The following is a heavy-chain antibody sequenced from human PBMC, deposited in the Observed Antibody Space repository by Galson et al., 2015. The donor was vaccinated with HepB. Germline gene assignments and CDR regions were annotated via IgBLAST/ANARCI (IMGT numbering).Heavy chain of an antibody. CDR2: ISSSSSYI. Sequence: SLRLSCAASGFAFSSYSMNWVRQAPGKGLEWVSSISSSSSYIYYADSVKGRFTISRDNAKNSLYLQMNSLRAEDTAVYYCARDLQYYDPYGDAFDIWGQGTMVTVSS. D-gene: IGHD3-3*01. CDR1: GFAFSSYS. J-gene: IGHJ3*02. V-gene: IGHV3-21*01. CDR3: ARDLQYYDPYGDAFDI.